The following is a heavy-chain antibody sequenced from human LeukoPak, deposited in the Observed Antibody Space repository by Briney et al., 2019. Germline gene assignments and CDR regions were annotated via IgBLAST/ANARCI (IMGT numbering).Heavy chain of an antibody. Sequence: PGGPLRLSCAASGFTFSSYAMSWDRQAPGKGLEWVSTITGSGGNTYYADSVKGRFTISRDNSKNTLYLQMNSLRAEDTAIYYCAKESPVAATGRSWFDPWGQGTLVTVSS. D-gene: IGHD6-13*01. V-gene: IGHV3-23*01. CDR1: GFTFSSYA. J-gene: IGHJ5*02. CDR3: AKESPVAATGRSWFDP. CDR2: ITGSGGNT.